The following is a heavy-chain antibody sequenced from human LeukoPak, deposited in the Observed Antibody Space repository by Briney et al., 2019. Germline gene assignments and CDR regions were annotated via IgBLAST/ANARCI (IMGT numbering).Heavy chain of an antibody. CDR1: GFTFSRYS. Sequence: GGSLRLSCAASGFTFSRYSMHWVRQAPGKGLVWVSHVNSDGSGTDYADSVKGRFTISRDNAKNTLYLQMNSLRVEDTAVYYCAELGITMIGGVWGKGTTVTISS. CDR3: AELGITMIGGV. D-gene: IGHD3-10*02. CDR2: VNSDGSGT. J-gene: IGHJ6*04. V-gene: IGHV3-74*01.